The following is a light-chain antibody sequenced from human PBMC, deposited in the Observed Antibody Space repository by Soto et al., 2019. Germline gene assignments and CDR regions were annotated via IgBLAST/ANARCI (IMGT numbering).Light chain of an antibody. CDR3: CPYAGSYTPRYV. V-gene: IGLV2-11*01. J-gene: IGLJ1*01. CDR1: SSDVGGYNY. Sequence: QSVLTQPRSVSGSPGQSVTISCTGTSSDVGGYNYVSWYQQHPGKAPKLMIYDVSKRPSGVPDRFSGSKSGNTASLTISGLQAEDEADYYCCPYAGSYTPRYVFGTGTKVTVL. CDR2: DVS.